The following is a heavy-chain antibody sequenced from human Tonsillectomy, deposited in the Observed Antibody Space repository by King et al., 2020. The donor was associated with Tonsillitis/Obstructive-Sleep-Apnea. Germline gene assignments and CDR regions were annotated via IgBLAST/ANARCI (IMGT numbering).Heavy chain of an antibody. V-gene: IGHV3-74*01. Sequence: VQLVESGGGSVQAGGSLRLSCAASEFTFNTYWMHWVRQPPGEGLVWVSRIKGDGSETTYADSVKGRFTISRDNAKNTLYLQINSLTAEDTAVYYCAKGGSYYSVPLDYWGQGTLVTVSS. CDR2: IKGDGSET. D-gene: IGHD1-26*01. CDR1: EFTFNTYW. J-gene: IGHJ4*02. CDR3: AKGGSYYSVPLDY.